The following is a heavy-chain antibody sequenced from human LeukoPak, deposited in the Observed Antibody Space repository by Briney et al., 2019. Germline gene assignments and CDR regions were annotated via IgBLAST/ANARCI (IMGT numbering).Heavy chain of an antibody. CDR2: TSFDGSSQ. CDR3: ARGSVGTPPPFDF. J-gene: IGHJ4*02. CDR1: GFTFSSYA. Sequence: GGSLRLSCAASGFTFSSYAMHWVRRAPGKGLEWVALTSFDGSSQYYADLVKGRFTISKDNSKNTLYLQMNSLKIEDTAVYYCARGSVGTPPPFDFWGQGTLVTVSS. V-gene: IGHV3-30-3*01. D-gene: IGHD2-15*01.